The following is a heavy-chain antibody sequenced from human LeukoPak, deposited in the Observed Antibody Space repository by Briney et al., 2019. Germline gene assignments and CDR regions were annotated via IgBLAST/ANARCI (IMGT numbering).Heavy chain of an antibody. CDR3: ARPVVRGVIFDGMDV. D-gene: IGHD3-10*01. CDR2: INPNSGGT. J-gene: IGHJ6*02. Sequence: ASVKVFCKASGYSFSDYYMHWVRQAPGQGLEWIGWINPNSGGTDYAQEFQGRVSLTRDTSIGTAYMEVSRLRSDDTAVYYCARPVVRGVIFDGMDVWGQGTTVTDSS. V-gene: IGHV1-2*02. CDR1: GYSFSDYY.